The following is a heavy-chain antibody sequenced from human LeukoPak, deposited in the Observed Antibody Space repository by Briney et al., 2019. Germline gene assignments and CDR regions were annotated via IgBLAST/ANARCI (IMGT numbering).Heavy chain of an antibody. CDR2: IRYDGSNK. V-gene: IGHV3-30*02. D-gene: IGHD2-15*01. CDR3: AKDGGSDPDSFDI. Sequence: GGSLRLSCAASGFIFNTYVMHWVRQAPGKGLEWLAFIRYDGSNKNYADSVKGRFTISRDNTKNSLYLQMNSLRAEDTAVYYCAKDGGSDPDSFDIWGQGTMVTVSS. CDR1: GFIFNTYV. J-gene: IGHJ3*02.